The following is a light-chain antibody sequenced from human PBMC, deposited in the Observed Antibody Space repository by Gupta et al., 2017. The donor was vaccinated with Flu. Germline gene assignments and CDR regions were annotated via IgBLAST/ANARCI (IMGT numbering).Light chain of an antibody. CDR1: SSDVGGFNY. CDR3: SSYRSSSALALA. Sequence: QSALTQPASVSGSPGQSITISCTGTSSDVGGFNYVSWYQQHPGKAPKLMIYDVSTRPSGVSNRFSGSKSGITASLTISGLQAEDEAAYYCSSYRSSSALALAFGGGTKLTVL. CDR2: DVS. J-gene: IGLJ2*01. V-gene: IGLV2-14*03.